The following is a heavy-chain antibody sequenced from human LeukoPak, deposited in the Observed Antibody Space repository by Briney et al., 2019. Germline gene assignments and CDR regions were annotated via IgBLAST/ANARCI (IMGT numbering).Heavy chain of an antibody. CDR1: GFTFSSYG. Sequence: GGSLRLSCAASGFTFSSYGMHWDRQAPGKGLEWVAFIRYDGSNKYYADSVKGRFTISRDNFKNTLYLQMNSLRAEDTAVYYCAKDPSFRPGYFDYWGQGTLVTVSS. J-gene: IGHJ4*02. CDR3: AKDPSFRPGYFDY. V-gene: IGHV3-30*02. CDR2: IRYDGSNK.